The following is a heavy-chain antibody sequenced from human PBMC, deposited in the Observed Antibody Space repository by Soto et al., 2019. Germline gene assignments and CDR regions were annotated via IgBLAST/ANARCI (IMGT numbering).Heavy chain of an antibody. V-gene: IGHV3-23*01. CDR3: AKNQWLAHDYFDY. Sequence: EVQLLESGGGLVQPGGSLRLSCAASGFTFSSYAMTWVRQAPGKGLEWVSGISGTSGSTYYADSVKGRFTISRDNSKNTLYLQMNSLRAEDTAVYHCAKNQWLAHDYFDYWGQGTLVTVSS. J-gene: IGHJ4*02. D-gene: IGHD6-19*01. CDR1: GFTFSSYA. CDR2: ISGTSGST.